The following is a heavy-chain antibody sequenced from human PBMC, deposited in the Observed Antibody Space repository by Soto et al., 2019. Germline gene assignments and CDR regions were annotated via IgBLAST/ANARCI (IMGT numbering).Heavy chain of an antibody. CDR3: ARGVSVTLAVQGGAPDKNYFDS. Sequence: ASETLSLTCAVSGGSFSGFYWSWIRQSPGKGLEWIGEIDHSGITNHNTALRSRATMSVDTSKNQFSLKLRSVTAADTAVYYCARGVSVTLAVQGGAPDKNYFDSWSQGTLVTVSS. CDR1: GGSFSGFY. J-gene: IGHJ4*02. CDR2: IDHSGIT. V-gene: IGHV4-34*04. D-gene: IGHD1-26*01.